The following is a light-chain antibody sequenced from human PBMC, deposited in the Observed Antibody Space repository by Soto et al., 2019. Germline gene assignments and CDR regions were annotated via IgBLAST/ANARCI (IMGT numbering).Light chain of an antibody. CDR3: QQYNNWPPDRT. Sequence: EIVMTQSPATLSVSPGVRATLSCRASQSVGSNLAWYQQKPGQAPRLLIYGASTRATGIPARFSGSGSGTEFTLTISSLQSEDFAIYFCQQYNNWPPDRTFGEGTKGEIK. J-gene: IGKJ4*02. CDR2: GAS. V-gene: IGKV3-15*01. CDR1: QSVGSN.